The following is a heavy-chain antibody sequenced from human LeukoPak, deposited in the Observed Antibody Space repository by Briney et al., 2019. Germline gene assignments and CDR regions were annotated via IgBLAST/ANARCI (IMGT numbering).Heavy chain of an antibody. V-gene: IGHV2-5*02. D-gene: IGHD2-2*01. CDR2: IYWDDDK. CDR3: ALRGYCSSTSCYPDAFDI. CDR1: GFSLSTSGVG. J-gene: IGHJ3*02. Sequence: SGPTLVKPTQTLTLTCTFSGFSLSTSGVGVGWIRQPPGKALEWLALIYWDDDKRYSPSLKSRLTITKDTSKSQVVLTMTNMDPVDTATYYCALRGYCSSTSCYPDAFDIWGQVTMVTVSS.